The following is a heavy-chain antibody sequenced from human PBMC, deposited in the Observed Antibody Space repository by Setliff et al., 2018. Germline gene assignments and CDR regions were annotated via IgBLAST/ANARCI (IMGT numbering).Heavy chain of an antibody. CDR2: IYYRGTT. J-gene: IGHJ4*01. CDR1: GGFIRDYY. Sequence: SETLSLTCTVSGGFIRDYYWNWIRQSPGKGLEWIGYIYYRGTTNYNSSLKSRVTISIDMSKNQFSLKLSSATAADTAVYYCARDQYTSGWYGPPESYFDCWGLGILVTVSS. V-gene: IGHV4-59*01. CDR3: ARDQYTSGWYGPPESYFDC. D-gene: IGHD6-19*01.